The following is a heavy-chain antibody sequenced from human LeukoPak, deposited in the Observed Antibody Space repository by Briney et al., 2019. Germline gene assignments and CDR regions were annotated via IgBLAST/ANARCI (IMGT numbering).Heavy chain of an antibody. Sequence: SETLSLTCVVYGGSFSGYYWTWIRQPPGKGLDWIGEINDSGSTNYNPSLKRRLIISVHTSKIQFSLKLTSLTAADTAVYYCARGRRWWGQGSLVTVSS. CDR2: INDSGST. D-gene: IGHD5-24*01. J-gene: IGHJ4*02. CDR1: GGSFSGYY. V-gene: IGHV4-34*01. CDR3: ARGRRW.